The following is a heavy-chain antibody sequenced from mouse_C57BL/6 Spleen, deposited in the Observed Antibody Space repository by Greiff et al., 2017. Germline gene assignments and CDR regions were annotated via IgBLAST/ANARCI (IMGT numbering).Heavy chain of an antibody. Sequence: VQLVESGPGLVAPSQSLSITCTVSGFSLTSYGVHWVRQPPGKGLEWLVVIWSDGSTTYNSALKSRLSISKDNSKSQVFLKMNSLQTDDTAMYYCARHGPSSYLYAMDYGGQGTSVTVSS. CDR3: ARHGPSSYLYAMDY. CDR2: IWSDGST. CDR1: GFSLTSYG. J-gene: IGHJ4*01. V-gene: IGHV2-6-1*01. D-gene: IGHD1-1*01.